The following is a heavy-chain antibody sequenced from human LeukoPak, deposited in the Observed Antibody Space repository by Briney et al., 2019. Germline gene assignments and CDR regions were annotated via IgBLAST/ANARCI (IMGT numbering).Heavy chain of an antibody. J-gene: IGHJ2*01. Sequence: SETLSLTCTVSGASIRSSYWSWIRQPPGKGLEWIGCIYYTGSTNYNPSLKSRVTTSSDTPKNQFSLKLTSVTAADTAMYYCARGVVVVPAGRRYFDLWGRGTLVTVSS. CDR2: IYYTGST. V-gene: IGHV4-59*01. D-gene: IGHD2-2*01. CDR3: ARGVVVVPAGRRYFDL. CDR1: GASIRSSY.